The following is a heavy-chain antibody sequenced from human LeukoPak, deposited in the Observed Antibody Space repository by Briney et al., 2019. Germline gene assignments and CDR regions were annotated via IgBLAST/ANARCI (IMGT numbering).Heavy chain of an antibody. CDR2: IYHSGST. CDR3: ASLRERSYYARGFDY. D-gene: IGHD1-26*01. V-gene: IGHV4-30-4*07. CDR1: GVSISRGGYS. Sequence: SETLSLTCAVSGVSISRGGYSWSWIRQPPGKGLEWIGYIYHSGSTNYNPSLKSRLTISVDTPKNQFSLKLSSVTAADTAVYHCASLRERSYYARGFDYWGRGTLVTVSS. J-gene: IGHJ4*02.